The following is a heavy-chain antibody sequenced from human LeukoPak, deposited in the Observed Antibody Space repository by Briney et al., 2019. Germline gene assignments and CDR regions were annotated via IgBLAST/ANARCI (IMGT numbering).Heavy chain of an antibody. J-gene: IGHJ4*02. Sequence: GASVKVSCKGSGYTFTGYYMHWVRQAPGQGLEWMGWINPNSGGTNYAQNFQGRVTMTRDTSISTAYMELSRLRSDDTAVYYCARDKSWDYWGQGTLVTVSS. CDR1: GYTFTGYY. CDR2: INPNSGGT. CDR3: ARDKSWDY. V-gene: IGHV1-2*02.